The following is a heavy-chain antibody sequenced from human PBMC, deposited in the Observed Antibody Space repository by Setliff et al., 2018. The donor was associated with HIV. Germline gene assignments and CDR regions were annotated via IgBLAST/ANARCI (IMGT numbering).Heavy chain of an antibody. CDR1: GYSISSGHY. D-gene: IGHD2-2*01. CDR3: ARIPQLLDYAMDV. CDR2: IHYSGST. V-gene: IGHV4-38-2*01. Sequence: SETLSLTCPVSGYSISSGHYWSWIRQSPGKGLEWIGYIHYSGSTYFNPSLKSRVTISVDTSKNQFSLKLGSVTAADTAVYYCARIPQLLDYAMDVWGQGTTVTVSS. J-gene: IGHJ6*02.